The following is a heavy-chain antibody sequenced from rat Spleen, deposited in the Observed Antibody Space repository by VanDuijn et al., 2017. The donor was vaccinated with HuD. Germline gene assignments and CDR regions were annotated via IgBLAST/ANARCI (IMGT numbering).Heavy chain of an antibody. V-gene: IGHV5-29*01. CDR2: IRYDGSST. D-gene: IGHD1-9*01. Sequence: EVQLVESGGGFVQPGRSLKLSCAASGFTFSNCGMAWVRQAPTKGLEWVATIRYDGSSTYYGDSVKGRFTISRDIAKSTLFLQMHSLRSEDTATYYCTRGTYYRHWGQGVMATVSS. CDR1: GFTFSNCG. J-gene: IGHJ2*01. CDR3: TRGTYYRH.